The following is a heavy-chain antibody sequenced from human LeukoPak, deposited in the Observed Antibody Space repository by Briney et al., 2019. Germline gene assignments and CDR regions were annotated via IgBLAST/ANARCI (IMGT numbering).Heavy chain of an antibody. D-gene: IGHD3-22*01. J-gene: IGHJ4*02. Sequence: PGGSLRLSCGASGFTFSSFRMNWVRQAPGKGLEWVSSITPTSSYICYADSVRGRFTISRDNAKNSLFLQMDSLSAEDTAVYYCVRLRRSSATGGYYYYYDYWGQGILVTVSS. CDR2: ITPTSSYI. CDR3: VRLRRSSATGGYYYYYDY. CDR1: GFTFSSFR. V-gene: IGHV3-21*01.